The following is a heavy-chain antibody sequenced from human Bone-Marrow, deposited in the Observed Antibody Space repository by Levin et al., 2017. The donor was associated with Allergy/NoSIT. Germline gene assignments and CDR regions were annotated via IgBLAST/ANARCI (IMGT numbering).Heavy chain of an antibody. V-gene: IGHV3-15*01. CDR1: RFTISNAW. D-gene: IGHD2/OR15-2a*01. CDR3: AASYTTAGAFDI. Sequence: SCAASRFTISNAWMIWVRQAPGKGLEWVGCIKSKSDGGTTDYNAPVKGRFTISRDESKNTLDLQMNSLKTKDAAVYYCAASYTTAGAFDIWGQGTVVTVSS. CDR2: IKSKSDGGTT. J-gene: IGHJ3*02.